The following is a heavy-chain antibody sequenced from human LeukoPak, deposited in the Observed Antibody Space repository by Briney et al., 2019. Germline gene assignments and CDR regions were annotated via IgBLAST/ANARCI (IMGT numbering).Heavy chain of an antibody. Sequence: GRSLRLSCAASGFTFSSYGMHWVRQAPGKGLEWVAVIWYDGSNKYYADSVKGRFTISRDNSKNTLYLQMNSLRAEDTAVYYCAREIGDGSSDAFDIWGQGTVVTVSS. CDR2: IWYDGSNK. J-gene: IGHJ3*02. CDR3: AREIGDGSSDAFDI. D-gene: IGHD5-24*01. CDR1: GFTFSSYG. V-gene: IGHV3-33*01.